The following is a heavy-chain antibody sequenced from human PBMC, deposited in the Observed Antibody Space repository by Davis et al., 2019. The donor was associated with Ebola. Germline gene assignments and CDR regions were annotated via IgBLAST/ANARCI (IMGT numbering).Heavy chain of an antibody. CDR2: ISGSGCST. V-gene: IGHV3-23*01. J-gene: IGHJ6*02. CDR3: ARARGCSGGSCYSGSRFYGMDV. Sequence: GGSLRLSCAASGFTFSSYAMSWVRYAPGKGLEWVSAISGSGCSTYYADPVKGRFTISRDHAKNSLYLQMNSLRAEDTAVYYCARARGCSGGSCYSGSRFYGMDVWGQGTTVTVSS. CDR1: GFTFSSYA. D-gene: IGHD2-15*01.